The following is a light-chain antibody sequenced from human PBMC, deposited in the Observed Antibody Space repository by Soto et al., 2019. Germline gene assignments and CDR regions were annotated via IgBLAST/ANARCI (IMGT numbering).Light chain of an antibody. CDR1: SSDVGGYNY. V-gene: IGLV2-14*01. CDR2: DVT. CDR3: SSYTTYNTGV. Sequence: QSALTQPASVSGSPGQSIAISCTGTSSDVGGYNYVSWYQQYPGKAPKLMIYDVTNRPSGVSDRFSGSKSANTASLTISGLQAEDEADSYCSSYTTYNTGVFGSGTKHTVL. J-gene: IGLJ1*01.